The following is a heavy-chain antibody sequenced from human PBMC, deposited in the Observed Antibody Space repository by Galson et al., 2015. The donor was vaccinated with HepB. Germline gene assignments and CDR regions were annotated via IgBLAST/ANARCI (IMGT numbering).Heavy chain of an antibody. CDR1: GFTFSSYW. CDR2: IKQDGSEK. CDR3: ARESPTTVTILESFSAGFDP. Sequence: SLRLSCAASGFTFSSYWMSWVRQAPGKGLEWVANIKQDGSEKYYVDSVKGRFTISRDNAKNSLYLQMNSLRAEDTAAYYCARESPTTVTILESFSAGFDPWGQGTLVTVSS. D-gene: IGHD4-17*01. V-gene: IGHV3-7*03. J-gene: IGHJ5*02.